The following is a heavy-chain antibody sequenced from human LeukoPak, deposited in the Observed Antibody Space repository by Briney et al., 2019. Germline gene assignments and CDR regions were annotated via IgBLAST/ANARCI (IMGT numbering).Heavy chain of an antibody. Sequence: PGGSLRLSCAASGFTFSTYNMNWVRQAPGKGLEWVSSISSSSSYIYYADSVKGRFTISRDNAKNSLYLQMNSLRAEDTAVYYCAKQSFSGYFFDYWGQGTLVTVSS. CDR3: AKQSFSGYFFDY. J-gene: IGHJ4*02. V-gene: IGHV3-21*01. D-gene: IGHD5-12*01. CDR1: GFTFSTYN. CDR2: ISSSSSYI.